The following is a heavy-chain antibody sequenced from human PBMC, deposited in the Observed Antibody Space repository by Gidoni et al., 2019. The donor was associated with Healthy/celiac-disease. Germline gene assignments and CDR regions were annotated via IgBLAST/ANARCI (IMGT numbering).Heavy chain of an antibody. J-gene: IGHJ4*02. CDR2: INHSGST. D-gene: IGHD4-17*01. CDR1: GGSFSGYY. Sequence: QVPLQQWGAGLLKPSETLSLTCAVYGGSFSGYYWSWIRQPPGKGLEWIGEINHSGSTNYNPSLKSRVTISGDTSKNQFSLKLSSVTAADTAVYYCASLGAIYGGYDYWGQGTLVTVSS. V-gene: IGHV4-34*01. CDR3: ASLGAIYGGYDY.